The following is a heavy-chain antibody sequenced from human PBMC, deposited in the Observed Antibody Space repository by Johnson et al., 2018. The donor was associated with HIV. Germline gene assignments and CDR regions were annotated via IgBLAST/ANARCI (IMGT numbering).Heavy chain of an antibody. CDR2: IYSGGNT. CDR3: AKVVTSSSSWQDDAFDI. D-gene: IGHD6-13*01. Sequence: VQLVESGGGLVPPGGSLRLSCAASGFTVSSNYMSWVRQAPGRGLEWVSVIYSGGNTYYADSVKGRFTIARDNSQNTLYLEMNSLRVEDPAVYYCAKVVTSSSSWQDDAFDIWGQGTVVTVSS. J-gene: IGHJ3*02. CDR1: GFTVSSNY. V-gene: IGHV3-66*01.